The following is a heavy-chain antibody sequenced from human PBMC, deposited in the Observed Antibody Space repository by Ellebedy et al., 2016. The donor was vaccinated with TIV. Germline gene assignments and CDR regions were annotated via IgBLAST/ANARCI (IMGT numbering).Heavy chain of an antibody. J-gene: IGHJ4*02. CDR1: GFTFSNHW. CDR2: INSDGSST. V-gene: IGHV3-74*01. D-gene: IGHD4-11*01. Sequence: PGGSLRLSCAASGFTFSNHWMHWVRQAPGKGLVWVSRINSDGSSTDYADSVKGRFTISRDNAKNTLHLQMNSLRAEDTAVYYCARGGTTVTTVEDYWGQGTLVIVSS. CDR3: ARGGTTVTTVEDY.